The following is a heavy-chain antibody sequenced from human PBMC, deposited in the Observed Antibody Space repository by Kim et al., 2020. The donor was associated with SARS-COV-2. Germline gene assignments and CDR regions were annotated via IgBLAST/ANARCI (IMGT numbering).Heavy chain of an antibody. D-gene: IGHD6-19*01. V-gene: IGHV3-9*01. CDR2: ISWNSADI. J-gene: IGHJ4*02. Sequence: GGSLRLSCAASGFTFGDYAIHWVRQTPGKGLEWASGISWNSADINYADSAKGRFTISRDNARNSLYLQMNSLRAEDTAFYYCAKDIGKLGAVAGTVFDYWGQGTLVTVSS. CDR3: AKDIGKLGAVAGTVFDY. CDR1: GFTFGDYA.